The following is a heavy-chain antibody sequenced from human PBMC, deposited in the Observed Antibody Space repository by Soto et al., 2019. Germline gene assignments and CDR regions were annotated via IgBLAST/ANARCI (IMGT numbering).Heavy chain of an antibody. CDR2: INADGSDT. CDR3: ARGFRDY. CDR1: GFTFSSYW. Sequence: EVQLVESGGGLVQPGGSLRLSCAASGFTFSSYWMNWVGQAPGKGRVWASRINADGSDTHYADSVKGRFTISRDNAKNTLYLQMNSLRPEDTAVYYCARGFRDYWGQGTLVTVSS. V-gene: IGHV3-74*01. J-gene: IGHJ4*02.